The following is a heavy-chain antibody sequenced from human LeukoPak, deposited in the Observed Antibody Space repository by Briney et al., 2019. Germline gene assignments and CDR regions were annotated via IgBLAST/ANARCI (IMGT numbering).Heavy chain of an antibody. J-gene: IGHJ3*01. CDR1: GFRFSTYG. V-gene: IGHV3-33*01. D-gene: IGHD4-23*01. CDR2: IYYDGNQK. CDR3: ARGGVATAWGAFDV. Sequence: PGGSLRLSCAASGFRFSTYGMHWVRQSPGEGLEWVAVIYYDGNQKCYGDSVKGRFTVSRDISESMLYLQMSSLRADDTAVYYCARGGVATAWGAFDVWGQGTTVIVSS.